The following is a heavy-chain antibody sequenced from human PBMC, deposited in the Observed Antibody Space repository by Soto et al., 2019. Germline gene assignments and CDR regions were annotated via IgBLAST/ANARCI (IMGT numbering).Heavy chain of an antibody. V-gene: IGHV3-11*06. J-gene: IGHJ6*02. CDR1: GFTFSDYY. Sequence: QVQLVESGGGLVKPGGSLRLSCAASGFTFSDYYMSWIRQAPGKGLEWVSYISSSSYIFYADSVKGRFTISRDNAKNTVYLQVNSLRAEDTGVYYCARLVASETGYGMDVWGQGTTVTVSS. CDR3: ARLVASETGYGMDV. D-gene: IGHD3-9*01. CDR2: ISSSSYI.